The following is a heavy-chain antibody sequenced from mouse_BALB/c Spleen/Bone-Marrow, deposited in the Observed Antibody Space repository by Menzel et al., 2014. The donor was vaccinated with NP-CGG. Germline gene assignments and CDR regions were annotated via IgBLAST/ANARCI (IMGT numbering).Heavy chain of an antibody. D-gene: IGHD1-2*01. CDR1: GYTFTSYW. CDR3: ASPYGYEDYSAMDY. J-gene: IGHJ4*01. Sequence: QVQLQQSGAELAKPGASVKMSCKASGYTFTSYWMHLVKQRPGQVLEWIGYINPSTGYTEYNLKFKDKATLTADKSSSTAYIQLSSLTSEDSAVYYCASPYGYEDYSAMDYWGQGTSVTVSS. V-gene: IGHV1-7*01. CDR2: INPSTGYT.